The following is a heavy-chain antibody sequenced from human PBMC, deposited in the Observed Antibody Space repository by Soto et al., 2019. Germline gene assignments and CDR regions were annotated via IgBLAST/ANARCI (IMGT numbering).Heavy chain of an antibody. Sequence: QVPLVQSGSEVKKPGASVKVSCKTSGYSFTSLGISWVRQAPGQGLEWMGWVSAYNGNTHYAQNLQGRVTMTTDRSTTTAYLELRSLRSDDTAVYYCARAGGTQLFDYWGQGTLVTVSS. V-gene: IGHV1-18*04. CDR1: GYSFTSLG. CDR2: VSAYNGNT. D-gene: IGHD1-1*01. J-gene: IGHJ4*02. CDR3: ARAGGTQLFDY.